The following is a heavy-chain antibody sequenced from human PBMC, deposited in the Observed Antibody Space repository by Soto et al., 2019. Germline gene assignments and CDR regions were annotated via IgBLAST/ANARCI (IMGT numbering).Heavy chain of an antibody. V-gene: IGHV1-69*12. Sequence: QVQLVQSGAEVKKPGSSVKVSCKASGGTFSSYAISWVRQAPGQGLEWMGGIIPIFGTANYAQKFQGRVTXXADESTSTAYXXLXSXXSEDTAVYYCAREREYCISTSCSESPSPYYYGRDVWGQGTTVTVSS. CDR3: AREREYCISTSCSESPSPYYYGRDV. CDR1: GGTFSSYA. J-gene: IGHJ6*02. CDR2: IIPIFGTA. D-gene: IGHD2-2*01.